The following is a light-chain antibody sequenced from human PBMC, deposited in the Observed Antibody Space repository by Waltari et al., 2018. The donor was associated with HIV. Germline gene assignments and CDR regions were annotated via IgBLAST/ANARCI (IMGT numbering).Light chain of an antibody. Sequence: SFELAQDPAVSVALGQKVRITCQGDYLRTSYAAWYQQKQGRAPVLVIYGNNNRATGIPDRFSASRSGNTASLTITGAQAEDEADYYCDSRDSTGNHAIFGGGTKVTVL. CDR1: YLRTSY. CDR3: DSRDSTGNHAI. V-gene: IGLV3-19*01. J-gene: IGLJ2*01. CDR2: GNN.